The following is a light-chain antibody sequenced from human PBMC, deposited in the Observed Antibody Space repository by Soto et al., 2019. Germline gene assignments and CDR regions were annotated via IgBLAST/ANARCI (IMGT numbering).Light chain of an antibody. Sequence: DIVLTQSPATLSLSPGEIATLSCSASPSVTNYLAWYQQKPGQAPRLLIYGAFNRATGIPARFSGSGSGTDFTLTISSLEPEDFAVYYCQQRNIWPPVTFGQGTRLEIK. CDR2: GAF. J-gene: IGKJ5*01. V-gene: IGKV3-11*01. CDR1: PSVTNY. CDR3: QQRNIWPPVT.